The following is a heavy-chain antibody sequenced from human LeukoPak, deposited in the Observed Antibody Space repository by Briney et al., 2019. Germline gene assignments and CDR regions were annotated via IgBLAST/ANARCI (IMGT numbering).Heavy chain of an antibody. CDR3: ARGRRESDY. CDR2: IIPILGIA. J-gene: IGHJ4*02. D-gene: IGHD1-26*01. V-gene: IGHV1-69*04. Sequence: SVKVSCKASGGTFSSYAISWVRQAPGQGLEWMGRIIPILGIANYAQKFQGRVTITADKSTSTAYMELRSLRSDDTAVYYCARGRRESDYWGQGTLVTVSS. CDR1: GGTFSSYA.